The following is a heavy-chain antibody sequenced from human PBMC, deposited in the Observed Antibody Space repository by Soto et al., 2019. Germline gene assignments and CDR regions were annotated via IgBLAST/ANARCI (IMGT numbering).Heavy chain of an antibody. V-gene: IGHV1-24*01. CDR2: FDPEDGET. D-gene: IGHD6-25*01. CDR1: GYTLTELS. J-gene: IGHJ6*02. CDR3: ATDHGTAGQRNPPALYGMDV. Sequence: GASVKVSCKVSGYTLTELSMHWVRQAPGKGLEWMGGFDPEDGETIYAQKFQGRVTMTEDTSTDTAYMELSSLRSEDTAVYYCATDHGTAGQRNPPALYGMDVWRQGTTVTVSS.